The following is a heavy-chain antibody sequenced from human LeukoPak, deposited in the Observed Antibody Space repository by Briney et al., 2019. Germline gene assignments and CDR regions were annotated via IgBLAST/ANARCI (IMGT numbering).Heavy chain of an antibody. Sequence: PSETLSLTCAVYGGSFSGYYWSWIRQPPGKGVEWVGEINHSGSTNYNPSLKRRVTISVYTSKNQFSLKLSSVTAADTAVYYCARSGTRRSYGSGIPPSYWGQGTLVTVSS. CDR1: GGSFSGYY. V-gene: IGHV4-34*01. CDR3: ARSGTRRSYGSGIPPSY. CDR2: INHSGST. D-gene: IGHD3-10*01. J-gene: IGHJ4*02.